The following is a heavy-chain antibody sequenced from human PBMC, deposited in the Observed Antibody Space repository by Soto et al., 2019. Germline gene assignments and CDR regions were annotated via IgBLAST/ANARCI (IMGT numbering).Heavy chain of an antibody. Sequence: KTSETLSLTCAVYGGSFSGYYWSWIRQPPGKGLEWIGEINHSGSTNYNPSLKSRVTISVDTSKNQFSLRLSSVTAADTAVYYCARDSRSYGSGSSIDYWGQGTLVTVSS. J-gene: IGHJ4*02. D-gene: IGHD3-10*01. V-gene: IGHV4-34*01. CDR3: ARDSRSYGSGSSIDY. CDR2: INHSGST. CDR1: GGSFSGYY.